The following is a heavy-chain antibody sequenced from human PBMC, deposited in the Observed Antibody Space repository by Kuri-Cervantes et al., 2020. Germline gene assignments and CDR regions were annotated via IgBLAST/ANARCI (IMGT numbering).Heavy chain of an antibody. CDR3: VGDVGSWYLSSGGFDY. J-gene: IGHJ4*02. V-gene: IGHV3-53*05. CDR1: GFTVSSNY. CDR2: IYSGGSK. D-gene: IGHD6-13*01. Sequence: GGSLRLSCAASGFTVSSNYMSWVRQAPGKGLEWVSVIYSGGSKYYPDSVKGRFTISRDNSKNTLYLQMNSLRAEDAAVYYCVGDVGSWYLSSGGFDYWGQGTLVTVSS.